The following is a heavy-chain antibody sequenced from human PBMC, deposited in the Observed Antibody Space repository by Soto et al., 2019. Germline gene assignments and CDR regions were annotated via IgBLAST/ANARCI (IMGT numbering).Heavy chain of an antibody. CDR3: ARVKHDYGEPGVLRYYFDY. Sequence: KTSETLSLTCTVSGGSISSGDYYWSWIRQPPGKGLEWIGYIYYSGSTYYNPSLKSRVTISVDTSKNQFSLKLSSVTAADTAVYYCARVKHDYGEPGVLRYYFDYWGQGTLVTVSS. J-gene: IGHJ4*02. CDR2: IYYSGST. CDR1: GGSISSGDYY. D-gene: IGHD4-17*01. V-gene: IGHV4-30-4*01.